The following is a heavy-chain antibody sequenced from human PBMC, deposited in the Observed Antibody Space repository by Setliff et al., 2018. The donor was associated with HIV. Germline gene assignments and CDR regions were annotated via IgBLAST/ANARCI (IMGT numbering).Heavy chain of an antibody. D-gene: IGHD3-10*01. J-gene: IGHJ5*02. CDR3: ARRIDNSGSFPDKNWFDT. Sequence: SETLSLTCTVSGGSISSYCWNWTRQSPGRGLEWIGFIFSSGSTKYNPSLQSRVTMSTDTSKNQFSLKLTSVTAADTAVYYCARRIDNSGSFPDKNWFDTWGQGSLVTVSS. V-gene: IGHV4-4*09. CDR2: IFSSGST. CDR1: GGSISSYC.